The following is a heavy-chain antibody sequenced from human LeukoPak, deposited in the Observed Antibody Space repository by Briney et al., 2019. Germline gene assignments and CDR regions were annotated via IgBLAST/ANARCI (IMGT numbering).Heavy chain of an antibody. J-gene: IGHJ4*02. Sequence: PGGSLRLSCAASGFTFSNHAMSWVRQAPGKGLQWVSAISSGGVAIYYADSVKGRFTISRDNSKNTLYLQMNSLRAEDTAVYYRAKDGFDYYDSSGYYYFNYWGQGTLVTVSS. CDR1: GFTFSNHA. D-gene: IGHD3-22*01. CDR2: ISSGGVAI. CDR3: AKDGFDYYDSSGYYYFNY. V-gene: IGHV3-23*01.